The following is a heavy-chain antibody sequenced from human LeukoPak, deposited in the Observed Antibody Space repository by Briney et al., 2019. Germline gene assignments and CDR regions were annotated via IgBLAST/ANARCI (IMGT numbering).Heavy chain of an antibody. CDR2: IKEDGSEK. CDR1: GFTFSNYW. J-gene: IGHJ6*03. Sequence: GGSLRLSCAASGFTFSNYWMSWVRQAPGKGLEWVANIKEDGSEKYYVESVKGRFTISRDNAKTSLYLQMNSLRAEDTAVYYCARQARNQPYYYYMDVWGKGTTVTVSS. CDR3: ARQARNQPYYYYMDV. D-gene: IGHD1-14*01. V-gene: IGHV3-7*01.